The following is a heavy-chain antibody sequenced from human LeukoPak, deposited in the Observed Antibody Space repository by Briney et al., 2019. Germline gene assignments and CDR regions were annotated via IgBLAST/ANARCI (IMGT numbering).Heavy chain of an antibody. CDR1: GFTFSSYA. Sequence: GGSLRLSCAASGFTFSSYAMSWVRQAPGKGLEWVSAISGSGGSTYYADSVKGRFTISRDNSKNTLYLQMNSLRAEDTAVYYCATPLDGDYERNYYYYYYMDVWGKGTTVTVSS. CDR3: ATPLDGDYERNYYYYYYMDV. J-gene: IGHJ6*03. D-gene: IGHD4-17*01. CDR2: ISGSGGST. V-gene: IGHV3-23*01.